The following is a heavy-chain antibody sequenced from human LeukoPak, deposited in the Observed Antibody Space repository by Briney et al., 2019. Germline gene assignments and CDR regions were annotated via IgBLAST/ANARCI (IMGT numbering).Heavy chain of an antibody. V-gene: IGHV1-2*02. CDR1: GYTFTGYY. Sequence: GASVKVSCKASGYTFTGYYMHWVRQAAGHGLEWRRWINPNSGVTNYAQRFQGRVTMTRDTSISTAYMELSRLRSDDTAVYYCARIMLVGYLGLFSPWGQGSLVTVSS. D-gene: IGHD3-22*01. CDR2: INPNSGVT. CDR3: ARIMLVGYLGLFSP. J-gene: IGHJ5*02.